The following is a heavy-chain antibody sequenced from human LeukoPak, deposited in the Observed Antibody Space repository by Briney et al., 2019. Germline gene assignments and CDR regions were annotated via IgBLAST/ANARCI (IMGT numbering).Heavy chain of an antibody. Sequence: PGGSLGLSCAASGFTFDDYAMHWVRQAPGKGLEWVSGISWNSGSIGYADSVKGRFTISRDNAKNSLYLQMNSLRAEDTALYYCAKDISAVTTAMDVWGQGTTVTVSS. CDR2: ISWNSGSI. V-gene: IGHV3-9*01. CDR1: GFTFDDYA. D-gene: IGHD4-17*01. CDR3: AKDISAVTTAMDV. J-gene: IGHJ6*02.